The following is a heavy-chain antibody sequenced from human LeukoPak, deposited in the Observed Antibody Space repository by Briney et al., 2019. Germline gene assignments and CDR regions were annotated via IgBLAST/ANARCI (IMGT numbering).Heavy chain of an antibody. V-gene: IGHV1-2*06. D-gene: IGHD3-10*01. CDR1: GYTFTGYY. CDR2: INPNSGGT. CDR3: ARGVGTYYYGSGSYCNFDY. Sequence: ASVKVSCKASGYTFTGYYMHWVRQAPGQGLEWMGRINPNSGGTNYAQKFQGRVTMTRDTSISTAYRELSRLRSDDTAVYYYARGVGTYYYGSGSYCNFDYWGQGTLVTVSS. J-gene: IGHJ4*02.